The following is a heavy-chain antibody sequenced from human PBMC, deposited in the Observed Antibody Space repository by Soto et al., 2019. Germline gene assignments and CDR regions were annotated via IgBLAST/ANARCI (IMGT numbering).Heavy chain of an antibody. CDR3: VSRIPSWVFDY. J-gene: IGHJ4*01. Sequence: GGSLRLSCGASGLSVSDNYMGWVRQAPGRGLEWVSVMYAGGDTHYADSVKGRFTISRDKSENTLYLQMNSLRDEDTGVYFCVSRIPSWVFDYWGLGTLVTVSS. D-gene: IGHD2-21*01. CDR1: GLSVSDNY. V-gene: IGHV3-53*01. CDR2: MYAGGDT.